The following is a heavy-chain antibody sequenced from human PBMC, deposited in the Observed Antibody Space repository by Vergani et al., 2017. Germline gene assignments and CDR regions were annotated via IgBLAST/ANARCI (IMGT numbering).Heavy chain of an antibody. V-gene: IGHV4-61*01. Sequence: QVQLQASGPGRVKPSQTLSLTCTMSGGSISAGYYFWSWIRQSPGKGLEWIGYIYYVGSTEYNPSLKSRVSISIDTSKSQVSLRLKSVTAADTALYYCARDRGRGRMSWYFDVWGRGTLVTVSS. CDR2: IYYVGST. CDR3: ARDRGRGRMSWYFDV. J-gene: IGHJ2*01. CDR1: GGSISAGYYF. D-gene: IGHD3-16*01.